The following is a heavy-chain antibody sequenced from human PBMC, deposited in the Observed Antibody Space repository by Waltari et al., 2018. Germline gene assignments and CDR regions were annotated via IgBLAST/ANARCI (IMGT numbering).Heavy chain of an antibody. V-gene: IGHV3-7*01. D-gene: IGHD4-17*01. Sequence: EVQVVESGGDLVQPGGSLRLSCAASGFTFSDYWMGWVRQDPGKGLEWVDKIKKDGSTTYYVDSVKGRFTISRDNAKDSLFLQMNSLRAEDTAVYYCARHGDFCFDFWGQGIVVTVSS. J-gene: IGHJ4*02. CDR1: GFTFSDYW. CDR2: IKKDGSTT. CDR3: ARHGDFCFDF.